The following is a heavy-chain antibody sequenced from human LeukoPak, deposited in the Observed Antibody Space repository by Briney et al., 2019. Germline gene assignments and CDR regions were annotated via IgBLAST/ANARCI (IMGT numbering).Heavy chain of an antibody. CDR1: GFTFSSYA. CDR2: TSGSGGST. J-gene: IGHJ4*02. D-gene: IGHD2-2*01. Sequence: PGGSLRLSCAASGFTFSSYAMSWVRQAPGKGLEWVSATSGSGGSTYYADSVKGRFTISRDTSKNTLYLQMNSLRAEDTAVYYCTRDPAAFLFDYWGQGTLVTVSS. V-gene: IGHV3-23*01. CDR3: TRDPAAFLFDY.